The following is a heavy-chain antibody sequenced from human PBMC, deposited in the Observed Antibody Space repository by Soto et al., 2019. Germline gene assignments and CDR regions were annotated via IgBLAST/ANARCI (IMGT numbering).Heavy chain of an antibody. J-gene: IGHJ4*02. CDR3: HSTIFGVVWDFDY. V-gene: IGHV3-30-3*01. CDR1: GFTFSSYA. Sequence: PVGSLRLSCAASGFTFSSYAMHWVRQAPGKGLEWVAVISYDGSNKYYADSVKGRFTISRDNSKNTLYLQMNSLRAEDTAVYYCHSTIFGVVWDFDYWGQGTLVTVSS. CDR2: ISYDGSNK. D-gene: IGHD3-3*01.